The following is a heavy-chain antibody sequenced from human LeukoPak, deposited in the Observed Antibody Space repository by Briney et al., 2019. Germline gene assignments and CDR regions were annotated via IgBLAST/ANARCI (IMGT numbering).Heavy chain of an antibody. V-gene: IGHV4-31*03. J-gene: IGHJ4*02. D-gene: IGHD6-13*01. CDR3: ARSSSSSWQIFDY. Sequence: SETLSLTCTVSGGSISSGGYYWSWIRQHPGKGLEWIGYISYSGNTYYNPSLKTRLTISVDTSKNQFCLNVSSVTAADTAVYYCARSSSSSWQIFDYWGQGTLVTVSS. CDR2: ISYSGNT. CDR1: GGSISSGGYY.